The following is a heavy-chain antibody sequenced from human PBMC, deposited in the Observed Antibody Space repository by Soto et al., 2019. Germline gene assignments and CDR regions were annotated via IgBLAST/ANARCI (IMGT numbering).Heavy chain of an antibody. CDR1: GGTFSSYA. V-gene: IGHV1-69*13. CDR3: ARGVLDNSGWYNWFDP. Sequence: SVKVSCKASGGTFSSYAISWVRQAPGQGLEWMGGVIPIFGTANYAQKFQGRVTITADESTSTAYMELSSLRSEGTAVYYCARGVLDNSGWYNWFDPWGQGTLVTVSS. D-gene: IGHD6-19*01. CDR2: VIPIFGTA. J-gene: IGHJ5*02.